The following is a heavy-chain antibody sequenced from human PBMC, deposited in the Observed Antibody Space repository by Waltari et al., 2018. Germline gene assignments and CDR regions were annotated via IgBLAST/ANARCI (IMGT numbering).Heavy chain of an antibody. CDR1: GGSISSSSSY. J-gene: IGHJ4*02. CDR2: IYYSGST. D-gene: IGHD6-19*01. Sequence: QLQLQESGPGLVKPSETLSLTCTVSGGSISSSSSYWGWIRQPPGKGLEWIGSIYYSGSTYYNPSLKSRVTISVDTSKNQFSLKLSSVTAADTAVYYCARRVAVADIFDYWGQGTLVTVSS. CDR3: ARRVAVADIFDY. V-gene: IGHV4-39*01.